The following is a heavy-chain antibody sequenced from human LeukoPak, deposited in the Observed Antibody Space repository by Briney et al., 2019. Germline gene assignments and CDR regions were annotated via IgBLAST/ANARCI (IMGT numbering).Heavy chain of an antibody. J-gene: IGHJ3*02. D-gene: IGHD6-19*01. CDR1: GFTFSSYA. CDR2: ISYDGSNK. CDR3: ARPQWLVNDAFDI. V-gene: IGHV3-30*04. Sequence: GGSLRLSCAASGFTFSSYAMHWVRQAPGKGLEWVAVISYDGSNKYYADSVKGRFTISRDNSKNTLYLQMNSLRAEDTAVYYCARPQWLVNDAFDIWGQGTMVNVSS.